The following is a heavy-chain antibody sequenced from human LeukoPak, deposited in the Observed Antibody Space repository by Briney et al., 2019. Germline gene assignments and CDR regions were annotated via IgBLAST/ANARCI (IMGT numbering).Heavy chain of an antibody. V-gene: IGHV3-7*01. Sequence: GGSLRLSCTASGFTFSHHWMTWVRQAPGKGLEWVANIKEDGSEKDYVDSVKGRFTISRDNDKNSLYLQMNSLRGEGTAVYYCARLNWDYADYWGQGTLVTVST. D-gene: IGHD3-16*01. J-gene: IGHJ4*02. CDR2: IKEDGSEK. CDR3: ARLNWDYADY. CDR1: GFTFSHHW.